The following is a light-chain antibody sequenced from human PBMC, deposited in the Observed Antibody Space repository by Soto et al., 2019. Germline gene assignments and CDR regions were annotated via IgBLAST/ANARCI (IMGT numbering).Light chain of an antibody. CDR1: QGISNY. Sequence: DIQMTQSPSSLSASVGDRATITCRASQGISNYLAWYQQKPGKVPKLLIYAASTLQSGVTSRFSSSGAATDFTPTISSLQPEDVSTYYCQKYNNAPFTFGPGTKVDIK. CDR2: AAS. CDR3: QKYNNAPFT. J-gene: IGKJ3*01. V-gene: IGKV1-27*01.